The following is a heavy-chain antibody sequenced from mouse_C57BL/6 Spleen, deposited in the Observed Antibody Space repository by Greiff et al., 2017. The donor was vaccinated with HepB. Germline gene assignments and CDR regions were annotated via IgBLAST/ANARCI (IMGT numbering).Heavy chain of an antibody. CDR1: GYTFTGYW. CDR3: ARPAQAPRFAY. V-gene: IGHV1-9*01. CDR2: IFPGSGST. Sequence: VQLQQSGAELMKPGASVKLSCKATGYTFTGYWIAWVKQRPGHGLEWIGEIFPGSGSTNYTEKFKGMATFTADTSSNTAYMQLSSLTAEDSAIYYGARPAQAPRFAYWGQGTLVTVSA. D-gene: IGHD3-2*02. J-gene: IGHJ3*01.